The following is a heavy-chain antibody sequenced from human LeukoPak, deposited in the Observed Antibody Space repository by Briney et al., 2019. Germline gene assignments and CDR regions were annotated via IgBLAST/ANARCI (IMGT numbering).Heavy chain of an antibody. CDR3: ARVFLEITTAGNNF. Sequence: ASVKVSCKASGYTFTDYTMHWVRQAPGQGLEWMGRINPYSGGTEYAQKFQGRVTMTRDRSISTAYMELSRLRSDDTAVYYCARVFLEITTAGNNFWGQGTLVTVSS. V-gene: IGHV1-2*06. CDR1: GYTFTDYT. D-gene: IGHD3-3*01. J-gene: IGHJ4*02. CDR2: INPYSGGT.